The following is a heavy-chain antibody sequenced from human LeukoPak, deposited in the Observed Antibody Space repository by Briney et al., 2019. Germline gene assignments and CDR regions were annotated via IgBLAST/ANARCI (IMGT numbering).Heavy chain of an antibody. CDR1: GHSISSDYY. J-gene: IGHJ4*02. V-gene: IGHV4-38-2*02. CDR2: IYHSGST. CDR3: AKFPPDYYDSSGYHLTGY. Sequence: SETLSLTCTVSGHSISSDYYWAWVRQPPGKGLEWIGSIYHSGSTYYGPALKSRVTISVDTSKNQFSLKLSSVTAADTAVYYCAKFPPDYYDSSGYHLTGYWGQGTLVTVSS. D-gene: IGHD3-22*01.